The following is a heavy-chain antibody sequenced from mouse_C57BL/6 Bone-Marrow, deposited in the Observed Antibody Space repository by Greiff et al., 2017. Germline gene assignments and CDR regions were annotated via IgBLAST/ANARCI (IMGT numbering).Heavy chain of an antibody. J-gene: IGHJ4*01. Sequence: VQLQQPGAELVKPGASVKLSCKASGYTFTSYWMQWVKQRPGQGLEWIGEIDPSDSYTNYNQKFKGKATLTVDTSSSTAYMQLSSLTSEDSAVYYCAREGLLRTLAMDYWDQGTSVTVSS. V-gene: IGHV1-50*01. CDR1: GYTFTSYW. D-gene: IGHD1-1*01. CDR3: AREGLLRTLAMDY. CDR2: IDPSDSYT.